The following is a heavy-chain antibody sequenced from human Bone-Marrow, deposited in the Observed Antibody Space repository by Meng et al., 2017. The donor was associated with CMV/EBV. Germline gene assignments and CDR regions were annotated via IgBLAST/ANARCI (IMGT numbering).Heavy chain of an antibody. CDR1: GFTFSSYG. CDR3: ARGGTFYYGSGSYYLFDY. J-gene: IGHJ4*02. Sequence: GESLKISCAASGFTFSSYGMHWVRQAPGKGLEWVAVIWYDGSNKYYADSVKGRFTISRDNSKNTLYLQMNSLRAEDTAVYYCARGGTFYYGSGSYYLFDYWGQGTLVTVSS. V-gene: IGHV3-33*01. D-gene: IGHD3-10*01. CDR2: IWYDGSNK.